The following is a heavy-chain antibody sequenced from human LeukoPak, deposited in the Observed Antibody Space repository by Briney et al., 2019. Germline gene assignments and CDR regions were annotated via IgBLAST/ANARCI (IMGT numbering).Heavy chain of an antibody. Sequence: LGGSLRLSCAASGSTFSSYAMSWVRQAPGKGLEWVSAITGSGGSTYYADSVKGRFTISRDNSKDTLYLQMNSLRAEDTAVYYCASAGYSTSSGRAFDIWGQGTMVTVSS. CDR1: GSTFSSYA. CDR2: ITGSGGST. D-gene: IGHD6-13*01. CDR3: ASAGYSTSSGRAFDI. V-gene: IGHV3-23*01. J-gene: IGHJ3*02.